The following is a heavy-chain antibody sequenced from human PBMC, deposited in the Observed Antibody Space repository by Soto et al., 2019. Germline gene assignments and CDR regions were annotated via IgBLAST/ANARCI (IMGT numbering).Heavy chain of an antibody. CDR3: AKDQTSAWGVQVGYFDY. J-gene: IGHJ4*02. V-gene: IGHV3-30*18. CDR2: ISYDGSNK. Sequence: QVQLVESGGGVVQPGRSLRLSCAASGFTFSSYGMHWVRQAPGKGLEWVAVISYDGSNKYYADSVKGRFTISRDNSKNTLYLQMNSLRAADTAVYYCAKDQTSAWGVQVGYFDYWGQGTLVTVSS. CDR1: GFTFSSYG. D-gene: IGHD1-1*01.